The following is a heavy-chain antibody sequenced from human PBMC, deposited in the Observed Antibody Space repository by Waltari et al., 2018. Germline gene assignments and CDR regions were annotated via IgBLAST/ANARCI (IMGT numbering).Heavy chain of an antibody. CDR3: AKDREGWFDP. Sequence: QVQLVESGGGVVQPGRSLRLSCAASGLTFSSYGMHWVRQAPGKGLEWVAVISYDGSNKYYADSVKGRFTISRDNSKNTLYLQMNSLRAEDTAVYYCAKDREGWFDPWGQGTLVTVSS. J-gene: IGHJ5*02. D-gene: IGHD3-10*01. CDR2: ISYDGSNK. V-gene: IGHV3-30*18. CDR1: GLTFSSYG.